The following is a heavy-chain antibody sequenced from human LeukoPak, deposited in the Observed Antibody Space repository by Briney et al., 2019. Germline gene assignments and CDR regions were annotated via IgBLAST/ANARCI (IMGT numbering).Heavy chain of an antibody. CDR3: ARGLSGSYWY. Sequence: SETLSLTCAVSGGSISSGGYSWSWIRQPPGKGLEWIGYIYHSGSTYYNPSLKSRVTISVDRSKNQFSLKLSSVTAADTAMYYCARGLSGSYWYWGQGTLVTVSS. D-gene: IGHD1-26*01. CDR2: IYHSGST. V-gene: IGHV4-30-2*01. J-gene: IGHJ4*02. CDR1: GGSISSGGYS.